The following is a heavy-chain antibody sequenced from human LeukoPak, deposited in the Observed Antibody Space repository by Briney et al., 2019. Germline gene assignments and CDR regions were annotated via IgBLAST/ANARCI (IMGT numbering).Heavy chain of an antibody. CDR3: ARVSPDREGSGSFDY. Sequence: PSETLSLTCTVSGGSISSYYWSWIRQPPGKGLEWIGYIYYSGSTNYNPSLKSRVTISLDTSKNQFSLKLRSVAAADTAVYYCARVSPDREGSGSFDYWGQGTLVTVSS. D-gene: IGHD3-10*01. J-gene: IGHJ4*02. CDR1: GGSISSYY. CDR2: IYYSGST. V-gene: IGHV4-59*01.